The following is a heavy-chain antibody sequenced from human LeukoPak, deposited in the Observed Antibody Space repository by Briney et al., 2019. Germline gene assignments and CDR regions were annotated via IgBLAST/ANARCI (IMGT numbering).Heavy chain of an antibody. J-gene: IGHJ6*02. Sequence: GESLKISCRGSGYSFANYFIAWVRQMPGKGLEWMGIIYPGDSDTRYSPSFQGQVTISADKSINTAYLQWSSLKASDTAMYYCARRRLANKKYYYYYYGLDVWGQGTTVTVSS. V-gene: IGHV5-51*01. CDR2: IYPGDSDT. CDR3: ARRRLANKKYYYYYYGLDV. CDR1: GYSFANYF. D-gene: IGHD3-9*01.